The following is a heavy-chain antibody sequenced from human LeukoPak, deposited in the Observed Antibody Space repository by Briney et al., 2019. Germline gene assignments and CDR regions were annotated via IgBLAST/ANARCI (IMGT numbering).Heavy chain of an antibody. CDR2: INMYTANP. J-gene: IGHJ4*02. D-gene: IGHD3-16*01. CDR3: ARHDNDDDFDY. Sequence: ASVKVSCKASGYTFIRYAINWLRQVPGQGLEWMGWINMYTANPAYAQGFTERFVFSLDTSVSTAYLEISNLKAEDTAVYYCARHDNDDDFDYWGQGTLVTVSS. CDR1: GYTFIRYA. V-gene: IGHV7-4-1*02.